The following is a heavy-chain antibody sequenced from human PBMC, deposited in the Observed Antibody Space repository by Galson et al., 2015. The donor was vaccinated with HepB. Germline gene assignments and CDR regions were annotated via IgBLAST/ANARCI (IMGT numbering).Heavy chain of an antibody. CDR3: ARDLFIFQQLVRDNYYYGMDV. D-gene: IGHD6-13*01. CDR2: ISSSGSTI. CDR1: GFTFSNHE. V-gene: IGHV3-48*03. J-gene: IGHJ6*02. Sequence: SLRLSCAASGFTFSNHEMNCVRQAPGKGLEWVSYISSSGSTIYYADSVKGRFTISRDNAKNSLYLQMNSLRAEDTAVYYCARDLFIFQQLVRDNYYYGMDVWGQGTTVTVSS.